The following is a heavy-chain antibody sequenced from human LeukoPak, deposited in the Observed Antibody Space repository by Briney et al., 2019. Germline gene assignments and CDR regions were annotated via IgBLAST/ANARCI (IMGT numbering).Heavy chain of an antibody. CDR2: IRYDGHNK. D-gene: IGHD3-3*01. CDR1: GFTFSSHV. Sequence: GGSLRLSCAASGFTFSSHVMHWVRQAPGKGLEWVAFIRYDGHNKYYVDSVKGRFTISRDTSKNTLYLKMSSLRPKATAVYYCAKEGTTIFGMATPSGGCSHWGQGTLVTVSS. CDR3: AKEGTTIFGMATPSGGCSH. J-gene: IGHJ4*02. V-gene: IGHV3-30*02.